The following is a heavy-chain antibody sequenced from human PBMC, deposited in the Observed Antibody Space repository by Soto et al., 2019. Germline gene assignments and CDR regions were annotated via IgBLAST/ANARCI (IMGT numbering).Heavy chain of an antibody. CDR3: ARGLLLWFGELFRYNWFHP. CDR1: GGSFSGYY. Sequence: PSETLSLTCAVYGGSFSGYYWSWIRQPPGKGLEWIGEINHSGSTNYNPSLKSRVTISVDTSKNQFSLKLSSVTAADTAVYYCARGLLLWFGELFRYNWFHPWGQGTLVTVSS. V-gene: IGHV4-34*01. J-gene: IGHJ5*02. D-gene: IGHD3-10*01. CDR2: INHSGST.